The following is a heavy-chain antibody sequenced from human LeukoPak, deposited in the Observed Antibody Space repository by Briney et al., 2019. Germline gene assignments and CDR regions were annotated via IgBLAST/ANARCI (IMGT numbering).Heavy chain of an antibody. CDR3: AKADRGFDS. Sequence: SETLSLTCTVSGGSINTRDYYWSWLRQRPGKGLEWIGYIYYTGNSYYNPSLKSRSNISVDTSKNQFSLRLNSVTAADTAVYYCAKADRGFDSWGQGTLVIVSS. CDR1: GGSINTRDYY. V-gene: IGHV4-31*03. CDR2: IYYTGNS. J-gene: IGHJ5*01.